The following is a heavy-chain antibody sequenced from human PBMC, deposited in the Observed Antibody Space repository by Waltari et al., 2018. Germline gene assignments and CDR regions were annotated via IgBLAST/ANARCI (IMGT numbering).Heavy chain of an antibody. CDR1: GFTLSPYE. V-gene: IGHV3-48*03. CDR3: VREGNYYDEFDY. D-gene: IGHD3-22*01. J-gene: IGHJ4*02. Sequence: EVQLVESGGGLVHPGGSLRLSCAASGFTLSPYEMNWVRQAPGKGLEWISYSTSSGTTIYYTDSVKGRFAMSRDNAKNSLFLQMNSLRAEDTGVYYCVREGNYYDEFDYWGQGTRVTVSS. CDR2: STSSGTTI.